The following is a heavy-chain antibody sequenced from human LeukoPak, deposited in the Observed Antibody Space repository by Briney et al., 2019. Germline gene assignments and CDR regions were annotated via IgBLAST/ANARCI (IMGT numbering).Heavy chain of an antibody. CDR3: ARDHRPHFDY. CDR1: GYTFTSYY. CDR2: INPSGGST. V-gene: IGHV1-46*01. J-gene: IGHJ4*02. Sequence: ASVKVSCKASGYTFTSYYMHWVRQAPGQGLEWMGIINPSGGSTSYAQKFQGRVTMTTDTSTSTAYMELRSLRSDDTAVYYCARDHRPHFDYWGQGTLVTVSS.